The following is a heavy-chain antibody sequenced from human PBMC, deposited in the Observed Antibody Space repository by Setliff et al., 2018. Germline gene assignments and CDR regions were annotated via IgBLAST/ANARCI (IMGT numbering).Heavy chain of an antibody. CDR1: GYTSYTYG. CDR2: IIPMFGTP. D-gene: IGHD2-15*01. CDR3: ARSPAVLGIVYLDP. V-gene: IGHV1-69*05. Sequence: GASVKVSCKASGYTSYTYGIIWVRQAPGQGLELMGGIIPMFGTPAYTQKFQDRVTITTDESTSTAYMELNSLTSEDTAVYYCARSPAVLGIVYLDPWGQGTLVTSPQ. J-gene: IGHJ5*02.